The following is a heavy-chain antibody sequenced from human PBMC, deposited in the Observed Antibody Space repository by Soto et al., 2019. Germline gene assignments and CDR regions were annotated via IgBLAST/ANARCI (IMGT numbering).Heavy chain of an antibody. CDR2: ISGTSGRT. V-gene: IGHV3-23*01. J-gene: IGHJ1*01. CDR3: AKDRREVVTAKQYFLH. Sequence: GGSTRLSCAGCGLTLDGYAMYWVRQAPGKGLEWVSSISGTSGRTYYADSVKGRFTISRDNSKNTLYLQVNSLRAEDTAVYYCAKDRREVVTAKQYFLHWGQGTQVTVSS. D-gene: IGHD2-21*02. CDR1: GLTLDGYA.